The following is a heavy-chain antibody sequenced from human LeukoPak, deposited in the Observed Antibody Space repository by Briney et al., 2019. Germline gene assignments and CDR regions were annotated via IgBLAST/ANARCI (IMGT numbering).Heavy chain of an antibody. CDR1: GFTFSSYE. Sequence: GSLRLSCAASGFTFSSYEMNWVRQAPGKGLEWVSYISSSGSTIYYADSVKGRFTISRDNAKNSLYLQMNSLRAEDTALYYCAATVDTAMVHYSGYYYCMDVWGKGTTVTVSS. D-gene: IGHD5-18*01. J-gene: IGHJ6*03. CDR3: AATVDTAMVHYSGYYYCMDV. V-gene: IGHV3-48*03. CDR2: ISSSGSTI.